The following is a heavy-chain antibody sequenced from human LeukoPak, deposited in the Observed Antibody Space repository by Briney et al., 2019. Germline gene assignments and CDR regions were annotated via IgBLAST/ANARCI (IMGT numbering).Heavy chain of an antibody. CDR3: AREVSALDY. J-gene: IGHJ4*02. V-gene: IGHV3-33*01. CDR1: GFTFSSYG. CDR2: IWYDGSNK. Sequence: GRSLRLSCAASGFTFSSYGMHWVRQAPGKGLEWVAVIWYDGSNKYYADSVKGRFTISRDNSKNTLYLQMNGLGAEDTAVYYCAREVSALDYWGQGTLVTVSS.